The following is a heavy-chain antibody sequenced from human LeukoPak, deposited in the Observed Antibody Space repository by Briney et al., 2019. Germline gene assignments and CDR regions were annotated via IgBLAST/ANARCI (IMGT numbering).Heavy chain of an antibody. V-gene: IGHV3-43*01. Sequence: GGSLRLSCAASGFTFDDYTMHWVRQAPGKGLEWVSLISWDGGSTYYADSVKGRFTISRDNSKDSLYLQMNSLRTEDTALYYCAKDREGTAMVVGMDVWGQGTTVTVSS. CDR3: AKDREGTAMVVGMDV. D-gene: IGHD5-18*01. CDR2: ISWDGGST. J-gene: IGHJ6*02. CDR1: GFTFDDYT.